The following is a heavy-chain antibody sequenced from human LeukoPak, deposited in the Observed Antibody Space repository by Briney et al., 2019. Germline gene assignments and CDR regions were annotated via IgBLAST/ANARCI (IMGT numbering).Heavy chain of an antibody. V-gene: IGHV3-23*01. CDR3: GKDPAVWGIFGVPSGPPDY. D-gene: IGHD3-3*01. J-gene: IGHJ4*02. CDR1: GFTFTKSA. Sequence: PGGSLRLSCAASGFTFTKSAMHWVRLAPGKGLQWVSSVSGNGGSTFYADSVRGRFTTSRDNSKSTAYLHMSSLRVDDTAIYYCGKDPAVWGIFGVPSGPPDYWGQGTLVTVSS. CDR2: VSGNGGST.